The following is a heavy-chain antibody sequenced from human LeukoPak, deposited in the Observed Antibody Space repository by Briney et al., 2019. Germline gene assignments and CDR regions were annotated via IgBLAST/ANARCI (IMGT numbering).Heavy chain of an antibody. CDR1: GFSVSGNY. Sequence: GGSLRLSCAASGFSVSGNYMTWVRQAPGKGLEWVSFINSRGNTYSADSVKGRFTISRDNSNNTLYLQMNSLRAEDTAVYYCARGTWATLYYYYMDVWGKGTTVTVSS. CDR3: ARGTWATLYYYYMDV. V-gene: IGHV3-66*01. CDR2: INSRGNT. D-gene: IGHD5-24*01. J-gene: IGHJ6*03.